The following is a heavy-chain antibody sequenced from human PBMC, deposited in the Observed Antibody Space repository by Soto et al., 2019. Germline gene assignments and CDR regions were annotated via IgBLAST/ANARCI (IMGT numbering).Heavy chain of an antibody. V-gene: IGHV6-1*01. Sequence: SQTLSLTCAISGDSVSSESAAWNWIRSSPSRGLEWLGRTYYRSNWRHDYAVSVKSRITVNPDTSKNHFSLQLNSVTPDDTAVYYCARGVAGTGFDLWGQGTLVTVSS. CDR1: GDSVSSESAA. D-gene: IGHD6-19*01. CDR2: TYYRSNWRH. J-gene: IGHJ4*02. CDR3: ARGVAGTGFDL.